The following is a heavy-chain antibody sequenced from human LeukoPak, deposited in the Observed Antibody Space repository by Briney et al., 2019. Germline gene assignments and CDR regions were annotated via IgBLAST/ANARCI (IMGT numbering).Heavy chain of an antibody. Sequence: TASETLSLTCAVYGGSFSGYYWSWIRQPPGKGLEWIGEINHSGSTNYNPSLKSRVTISVDTSKNQFSPKLSSVTAADTAVYYCARDRLVEVVAATDFDYWGQGTLVTVSS. D-gene: IGHD2-15*01. J-gene: IGHJ4*02. CDR3: ARDRLVEVVAATDFDY. V-gene: IGHV4-34*01. CDR1: GGSFSGYY. CDR2: INHSGST.